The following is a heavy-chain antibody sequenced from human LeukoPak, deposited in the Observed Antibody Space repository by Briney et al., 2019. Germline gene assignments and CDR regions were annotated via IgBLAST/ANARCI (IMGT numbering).Heavy chain of an antibody. CDR1: GYTFTDYY. D-gene: IGHD1-26*01. J-gene: IGHJ4*02. V-gene: IGHV1-2*02. CDR3: ARGGPSPIDY. Sequence: ASVTVSCKASGYTFTDYYMHWVRQAPGQGLEWMGWIYPNSGGTKYAQKFQGRVTMTRDTSISTAYMELSRLRSDDTAVYYCARGGPSPIDYWGRGILVTVSS. CDR2: IYPNSGGT.